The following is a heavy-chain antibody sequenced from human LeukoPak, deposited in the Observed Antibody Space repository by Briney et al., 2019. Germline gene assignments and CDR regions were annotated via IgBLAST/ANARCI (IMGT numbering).Heavy chain of an antibody. D-gene: IGHD6-19*01. CDR2: MHHSGST. CDR3: ARHAAVEGSSGWSPLWWFDP. Sequence: PSETLSLTCTVSGGSIRSYYWSWIPQAPGKGLGLVGYMHHSGSTKHNPYLKSRVTISVDTSKSQFSLKLSSVTAADTAVYYCARHAAVEGSSGWSPLWWFDPWGQGTLVTVSS. J-gene: IGHJ5*02. CDR1: GGSIRSYY. V-gene: IGHV4-59*08.